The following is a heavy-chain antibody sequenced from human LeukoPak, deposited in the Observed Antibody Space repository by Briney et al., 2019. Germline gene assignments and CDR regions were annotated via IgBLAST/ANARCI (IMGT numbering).Heavy chain of an antibody. CDR3: AKDGTRGYSYGGYFDY. CDR2: ISYDGSNK. CDR1: GFTFSSYA. D-gene: IGHD5-18*01. J-gene: IGHJ4*02. Sequence: GGSLRLSCAASGFTFSSYAMHWVRQAPGKGLEWVAVISYDGSNKYYADSVKGRFTISRDNSKNTLYLQMNSLRAEDTAVYYCAKDGTRGYSYGGYFDYWGQGTLVTVSS. V-gene: IGHV3-30-3*01.